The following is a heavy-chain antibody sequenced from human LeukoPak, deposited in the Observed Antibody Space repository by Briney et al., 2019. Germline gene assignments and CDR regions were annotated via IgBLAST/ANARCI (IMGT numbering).Heavy chain of an antibody. Sequence: GGSLRLSCAASGFTFSSYAMSWVRQAPGKGLEWVSAISGSGGSTYYADSVKGRFTISRDNSKNTLYLQMNSLRAEDTAVYYCAKFLPTHIVVANYYFDYWGQGTLLTVSS. CDR2: ISGSGGST. J-gene: IGHJ4*02. D-gene: IGHD2-21*01. CDR3: AKFLPTHIVVANYYFDY. V-gene: IGHV3-23*01. CDR1: GFTFSSYA.